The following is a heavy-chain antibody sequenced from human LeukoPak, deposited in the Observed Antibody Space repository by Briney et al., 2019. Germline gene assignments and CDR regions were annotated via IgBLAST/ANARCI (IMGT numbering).Heavy chain of an antibody. CDR2: IWYDGSNK. J-gene: IGHJ4*02. CDR3: AKSLLWFGELSGHDY. V-gene: IGHV3-33*06. CDR1: GFTFSSYG. D-gene: IGHD3-10*01. Sequence: GGSLRLSCAASGFTFSSYGMHWVRQAPGKGLERVAVIWYDGSNKYYADPVKGRFTVSRDNSKNTLYLKMNSLRAEDTAVYYCAKSLLWFGELSGHDYWGQGTLVTVSS.